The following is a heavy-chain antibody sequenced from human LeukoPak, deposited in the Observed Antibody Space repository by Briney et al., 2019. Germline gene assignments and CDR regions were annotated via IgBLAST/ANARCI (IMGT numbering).Heavy chain of an antibody. CDR3: ARVNGDLYWYFDL. CDR1: GYTFTGYY. Sequence: ASVKVSCKASGYTFTGYYMHWVRQAPGQGLEWMGRINPNSGGTNYAQKFQGRVTMTRDTSISTAYMELSRLRSDDTAVYYCARVNGDLYWYFDLWGRGALVTVS. D-gene: IGHD4-17*01. CDR2: INPNSGGT. J-gene: IGHJ2*01. V-gene: IGHV1-2*06.